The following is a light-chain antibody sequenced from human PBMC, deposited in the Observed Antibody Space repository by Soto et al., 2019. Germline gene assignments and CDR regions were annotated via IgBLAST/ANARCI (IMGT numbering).Light chain of an antibody. CDR2: AAS. V-gene: IGKV1-5*01. Sequence: DIPLTQSPSTLSVSVGDRVTITCGASQSISSWLAWYQQKKGKAPKLLIYAASSLQSGVPSRFSGSGYGTEFNLTISSLQTDDFATYYCQQYNSYSWTFGQGTKVDIK. CDR3: QQYNSYSWT. CDR1: QSISSW. J-gene: IGKJ1*01.